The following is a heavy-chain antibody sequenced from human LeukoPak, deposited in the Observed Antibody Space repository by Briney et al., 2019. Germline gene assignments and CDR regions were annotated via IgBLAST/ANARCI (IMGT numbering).Heavy chain of an antibody. D-gene: IGHD1-1*01. CDR2: IYTSGST. CDR3: ARGRRYNWNVSRSGYYYYMDV. V-gene: IGHV4-61*02. CDR1: GGSISSGSYY. J-gene: IGHJ6*03. Sequence: ASETLSLTCTVSGGSISSGSYYWSWIRQPAGKGLEWIGRIYTSGSTNYNPSLKSRVTISVDTSKNQFSLKLSSVTAADTAVYYCARGRRYNWNVSRSGYYYYMDVWGKGTTVTVSS.